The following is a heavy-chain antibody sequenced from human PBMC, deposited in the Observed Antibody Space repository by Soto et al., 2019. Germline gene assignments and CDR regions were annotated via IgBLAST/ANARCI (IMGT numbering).Heavy chain of an antibody. D-gene: IGHD2-21*02. Sequence: QVQLVQSGAEVKEPGAAVRVSCKASGYTFTSLDINWVRQATGQGPEWMGWISPNNGNTGYAQKFQGRVTMTRDTSISTAYMELSNLKSEDTAVYYCARGVTAGIDYWGRGTLVTVSS. CDR2: ISPNNGNT. V-gene: IGHV1-8*01. CDR3: ARGVTAGIDY. CDR1: GYTFTSLD. J-gene: IGHJ4*02.